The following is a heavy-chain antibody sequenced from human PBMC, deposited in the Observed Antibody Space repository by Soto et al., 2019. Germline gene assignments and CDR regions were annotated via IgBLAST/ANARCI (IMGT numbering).Heavy chain of an antibody. J-gene: IGHJ4*02. Sequence: EVQLVESGGDLVQRGGSLRLSCAASGFPFSSYWMHWFRHTPGKGLDWFARISGDGVTTYYADSVTGRFTVSRDNAKNTLSLQISGLRAEDTAVYYCAREYYGLLTGYYTDYWGQGTLVSVSS. CDR1: GFPFSSYW. V-gene: IGHV3-74*01. D-gene: IGHD3-9*01. CDR2: ISGDGVTT. CDR3: AREYYGLLTGYYTDY.